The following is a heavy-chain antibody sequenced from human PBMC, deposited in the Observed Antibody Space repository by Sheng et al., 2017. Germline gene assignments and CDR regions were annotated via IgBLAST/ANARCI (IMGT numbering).Heavy chain of an antibody. D-gene: IGHD2-21*02. Sequence: QVQLVQSGAEVKKPGSSVKVSCKASGGTFSSYAISWVRQAPGQGLEWMGGTIPIFGTPTYAQKFQDRVIITADESTATAYMELTGLRSEDTAIYYCARQSGDYRDDAFDVWDQG. CDR3: ARQSGDYRDDAFDV. CDR1: GGTFSSYA. V-gene: IGHV1-69*01. J-gene: IGHJ3*01. CDR2: TIPIFGTP.